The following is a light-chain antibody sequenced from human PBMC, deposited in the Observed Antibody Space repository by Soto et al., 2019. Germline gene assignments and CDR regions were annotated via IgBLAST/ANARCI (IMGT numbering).Light chain of an antibody. CDR2: SVS. Sequence: DIQMTQSPSSLSASVGDTVTITCRASQSIGKHLNWYQQKPGKAPKFLIYSVSSLQSGVPSRFSGSGSGADSTLTINSLQPEDFATYYCQKYNSAPWTFGQGTKVDI. V-gene: IGKV1-39*01. CDR3: QKYNSAPWT. CDR1: QSIGKH. J-gene: IGKJ1*01.